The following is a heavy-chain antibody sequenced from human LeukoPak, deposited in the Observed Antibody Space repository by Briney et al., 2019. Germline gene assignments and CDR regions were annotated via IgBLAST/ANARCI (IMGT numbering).Heavy chain of an antibody. D-gene: IGHD2-2*01. Sequence: KPSETLSLTCAVYGGSFSGYYWSWIRQPPGKGLEWIGEINHSGSTNYNPSLKSRDTISVDTSKNQFSLKLSSVTAADTAVYYCARRRGYCSSTSCYYTRDNWFDPWGQGTLVTVSS. J-gene: IGHJ5*02. CDR3: ARRRGYCSSTSCYYTRDNWFDP. CDR2: INHSGST. CDR1: GGSFSGYY. V-gene: IGHV4-34*01.